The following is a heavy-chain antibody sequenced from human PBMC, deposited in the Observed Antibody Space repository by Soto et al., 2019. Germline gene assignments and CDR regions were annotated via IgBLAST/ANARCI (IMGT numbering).Heavy chain of an antibody. CDR3: AKAEILRFLEWLFFD. D-gene: IGHD3-3*01. CDR2: ISGSGGST. CDR1: RFTFSSYA. V-gene: IGHV3-23*01. J-gene: IGHJ4*02. Sequence: GGSLRLSCAASRFTFSSYAMSWVRQAPGKGLEWVSAISGSGGSTYYADSVKGRFTISRDNSKNTLYLQMNSLRAEDTAVYYCAKAEILRFLEWLFFDWGQGTLVTVSS.